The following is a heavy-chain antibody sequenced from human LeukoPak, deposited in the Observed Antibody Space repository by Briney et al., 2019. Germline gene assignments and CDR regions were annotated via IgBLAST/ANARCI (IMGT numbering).Heavy chain of an antibody. J-gene: IGHJ4*02. CDR3: ASAVAGTNYFDY. Sequence: GESLKISCKGFGYSFTSYWIAWVRQMPGKGLEWMAIIYLGDSDTRYSPSFQGQVTISADKSISTAYLQWSSLKASDAAMYYCASAVAGTNYFDYWGQGTLVTVSS. V-gene: IGHV5-51*01. D-gene: IGHD6-19*01. CDR1: GYSFTSYW. CDR2: IYLGDSDT.